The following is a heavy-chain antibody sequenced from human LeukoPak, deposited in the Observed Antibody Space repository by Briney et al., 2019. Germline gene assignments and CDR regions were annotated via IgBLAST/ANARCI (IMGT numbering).Heavy chain of an antibody. CDR2: ISGSGGST. J-gene: IGHJ4*02. CDR1: GFSFSSYW. CDR3: AKEGSALLWFGKFNYYFDY. V-gene: IGHV3-23*01. D-gene: IGHD3-10*01. Sequence: GGSLRLSCAASGFSFSSYWMSWVRQAPGKGLEWVSAISGSGGSTYYADSVKGRFTISRDNSKNTLYLQMNSLRAEDTAVYYCAKEGSALLWFGKFNYYFDYWGQGTLVTVSS.